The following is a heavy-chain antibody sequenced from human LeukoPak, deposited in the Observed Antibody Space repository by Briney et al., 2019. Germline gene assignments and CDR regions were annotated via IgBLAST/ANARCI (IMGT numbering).Heavy chain of an antibody. Sequence: SETLSLTCTVSGGSISSSTYYWGWIRQPPGKGLEWIGSIYYSGSTYYNPSLKSRVAISVDTSKSQFFLKLNSVTAADTAVYYCVSPRGFSYGYFDYWGQGTLVTVSS. CDR3: VSPRGFSYGYFDY. V-gene: IGHV4-39*01. J-gene: IGHJ4*02. D-gene: IGHD5-18*01. CDR1: GGSISSSTYY. CDR2: IYYSGST.